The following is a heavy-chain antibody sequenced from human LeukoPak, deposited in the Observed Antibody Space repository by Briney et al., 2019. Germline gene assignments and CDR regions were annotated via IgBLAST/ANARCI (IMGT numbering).Heavy chain of an antibody. V-gene: IGHV1-18*01. CDR2: ISAYNGNA. CDR1: GYTFTSYG. CDR3: ARVRSEWELPHPDFDY. Sequence: ASVKVSCKASGYTFTSYGISWVRQAAGQGLEWMGLISAYNGNANYAQKLQGRVTMTTDTSTSTAYMELRSLRSDDTAVYYCARVRSEWELPHPDFDYWGQGTLVTVSS. J-gene: IGHJ4*02. D-gene: IGHD1-26*01.